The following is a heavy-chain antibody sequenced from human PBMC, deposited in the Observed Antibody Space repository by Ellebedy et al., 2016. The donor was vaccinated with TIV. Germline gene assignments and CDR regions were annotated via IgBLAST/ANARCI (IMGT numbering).Heavy chain of an antibody. Sequence: GGSLRLSXAASGFTFSSYAMSWVRQAPGKGLEWVSAISGSGGSTYYADSVKGRFTISRDNSKNTLYLQMNSLRAEDTAVYYCAKGDLSERYFDYWGQGTLVTVSS. V-gene: IGHV3-23*01. CDR1: GFTFSSYA. D-gene: IGHD3-3*01. J-gene: IGHJ4*02. CDR2: ISGSGGST. CDR3: AKGDLSERYFDY.